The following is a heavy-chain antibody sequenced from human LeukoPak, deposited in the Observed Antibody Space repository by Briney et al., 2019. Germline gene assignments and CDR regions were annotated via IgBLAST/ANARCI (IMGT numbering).Heavy chain of an antibody. CDR2: ISYDGSNK. J-gene: IGHJ4*02. CDR3: ARAFGETPPSNYFDY. V-gene: IGHV3-30*01. D-gene: IGHD3-10*01. Sequence: GGSLRLSCPASGFTFSSYAMHWVRQVPGKGLEWVAVISYDGSNKYYADPVKGRFTISRDNSKNTLYLQMNSLRAEDTAVYYCARAFGETPPSNYFDYWGQGTLVTVSS. CDR1: GFTFSSYA.